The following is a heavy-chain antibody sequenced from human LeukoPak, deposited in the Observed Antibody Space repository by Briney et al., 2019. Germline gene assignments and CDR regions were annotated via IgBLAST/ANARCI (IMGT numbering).Heavy chain of an antibody. CDR1: GYTFTSYD. V-gene: IGHV1-24*01. J-gene: IGHJ4*02. Sequence: ASVKVSCEASGYTFTSYDINWVRQAPGKGLEWMGGFDPEDGETIYAQKFQGRVTMTEDTSTDTAYMELSSLRSEDTAVYYCATAGLRYVDYWGQGTLVTVSS. D-gene: IGHD4-17*01. CDR3: ATAGLRYVDY. CDR2: FDPEDGET.